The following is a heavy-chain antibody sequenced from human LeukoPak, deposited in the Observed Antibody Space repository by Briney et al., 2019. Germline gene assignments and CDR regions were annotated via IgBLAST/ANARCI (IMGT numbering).Heavy chain of an antibody. CDR3: ARDWGSQYSYFFRQNTAMPSDYAFDI. Sequence: ASVKVSCKASGYTFTSYGISWVRQAPGQGLEWMGWISAYNGNTNYAQKLQGRVTMTTDTSTSTAYMELRSLRSDDTAVYYCARDWGSQYSYFFRQNTAMPSDYAFDIWGQGTMVTVSS. CDR1: GYTFTSYG. V-gene: IGHV1-18*01. D-gene: IGHD5-18*01. CDR2: ISAYNGNT. J-gene: IGHJ3*02.